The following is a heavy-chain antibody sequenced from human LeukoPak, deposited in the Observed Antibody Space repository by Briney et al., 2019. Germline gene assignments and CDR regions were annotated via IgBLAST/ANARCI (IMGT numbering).Heavy chain of an antibody. Sequence: ASVKVSCKASGYTFTSYGISWVRQAPGQGLEWMGWISAYNGNTNYAQKLQGRVTMTTDTSTSTAYMELRSLRSGDTAVYYCARSAYDFWSGYFQDNGFDPWGQGTLVTVSS. V-gene: IGHV1-18*01. J-gene: IGHJ5*02. CDR2: ISAYNGNT. D-gene: IGHD3-3*01. CDR3: ARSAYDFWSGYFQDNGFDP. CDR1: GYTFTSYG.